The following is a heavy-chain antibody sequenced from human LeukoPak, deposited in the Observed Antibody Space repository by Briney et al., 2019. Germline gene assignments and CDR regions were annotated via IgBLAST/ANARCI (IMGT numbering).Heavy chain of an antibody. J-gene: IGHJ4*02. V-gene: IGHV3-30*02. Sequence: GGSLRLSCAASGFTFSSYGMHWVRQAPGKGLEWVAFIRYNGGNTYYADSVKGRFAISRDNSKNIVYLQMNSLRGEDTAVFYCARGDCSITSCHCDSWGQGTLVTVSS. CDR1: GFTFSSYG. CDR2: IRYNGGNT. CDR3: ARGDCSITSCHCDS. D-gene: IGHD2-2*01.